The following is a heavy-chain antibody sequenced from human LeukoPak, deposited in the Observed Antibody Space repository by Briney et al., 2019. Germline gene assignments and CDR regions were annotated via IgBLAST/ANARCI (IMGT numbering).Heavy chain of an antibody. D-gene: IGHD6-13*01. J-gene: IGHJ6*03. V-gene: IGHV5-51*01. CDR3: ARLTRDSSNWYPSSDYYMGV. Sequence: GESLKISCKGSGYTFTTSWIGWVRQMPGKGLEWMGIIYPDDSDTRYSPSFQGQVTISADKSISTAYLQWSSLKASDTAMYYCARLTRDSSNWYPSSDYYMGVWGRGTTVTVSS. CDR1: GYTFTTSW. CDR2: IYPDDSDT.